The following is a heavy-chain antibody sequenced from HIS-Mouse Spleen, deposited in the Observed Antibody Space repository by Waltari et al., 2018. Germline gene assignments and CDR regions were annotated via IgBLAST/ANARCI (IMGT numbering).Heavy chain of an antibody. J-gene: IGHJ2*01. CDR2: IWYDGSNK. CDR1: GFPFSSYG. Sequence: QVQLVESGGGVVQPGRSLRLSGAASGFPFSSYGLHWVRQAPGTGLEWVAVIWYDGSNKYYADSVKGRFTISRDNSKNTLYLQMNSLRAEDTAVYYCARDRYWYFDLWGRGTLVTVSS. V-gene: IGHV3-33*01. CDR3: ARDRYWYFDL.